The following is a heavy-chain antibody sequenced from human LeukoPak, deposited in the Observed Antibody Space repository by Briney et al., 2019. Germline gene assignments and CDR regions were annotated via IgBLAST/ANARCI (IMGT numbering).Heavy chain of an antibody. CDR1: GFTVSSNY. CDR3: ARDRRLGDSRYDY. J-gene: IGHJ4*02. V-gene: IGHV4-39*07. D-gene: IGHD3-22*01. CDR2: IYYSGST. Sequence: GSLRLSCAASGFTVSSNYMSWVRQAPGKGLEWIGSIYYSGSTYYNPSLKSRVTISVDTSKNQFSLKLSSVTAADTAVYYCARDRRLGDSRYDYWGQGTLVTVSS.